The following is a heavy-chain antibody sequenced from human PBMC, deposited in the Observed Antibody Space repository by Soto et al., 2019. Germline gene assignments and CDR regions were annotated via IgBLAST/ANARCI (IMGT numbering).Heavy chain of an antibody. CDR1: GGSISSSSYY. D-gene: IGHD2-2*02. Sequence: SETLSLTCTVSGGSISSSSYYWGWIRQPPGKGLEWIGSIYYSGSTYYNPSLKNRVTISVDTSKNQFSLKLSSVTAADPAVYYCARLPLYCSSTSCYTLGNYYFDYWGQGTLVTVSS. J-gene: IGHJ4*02. V-gene: IGHV4-39*01. CDR2: IYYSGST. CDR3: ARLPLYCSSTSCYTLGNYYFDY.